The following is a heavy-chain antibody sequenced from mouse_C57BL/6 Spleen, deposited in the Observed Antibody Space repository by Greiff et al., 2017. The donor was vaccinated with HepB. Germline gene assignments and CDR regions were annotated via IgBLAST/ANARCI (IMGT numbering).Heavy chain of an antibody. V-gene: IGHV14-4*01. Sequence: EVQLQQSGAELVRPGASVKLSCTASGFNIKDDYMHWVKQRPEQGLEWIGWIDPENGDTEYASKFQGKATITADTSSNTAYLQLSSLTSEDTAVYYCTTNYYGSSYADYWGQGTTLTVSS. CDR1: GFNIKDDY. D-gene: IGHD1-1*01. CDR2: IDPENGDT. J-gene: IGHJ2*01. CDR3: TTNYYGSSYADY.